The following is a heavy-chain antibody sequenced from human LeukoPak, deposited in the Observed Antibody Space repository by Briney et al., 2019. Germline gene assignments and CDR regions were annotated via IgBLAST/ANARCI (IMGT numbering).Heavy chain of an antibody. J-gene: IGHJ4*02. V-gene: IGHV1-8*01. CDR2: MNPNSGNT. D-gene: IGHD3-22*01. CDR1: GYTFTSYD. Sequence: ASVKVSCKASGYTFTSYDINWVRQATGQGLEWMGWMNPNSGNTGYAQKFQGRVTMTRNTSISTAYMELSRLRSDDTAVYYCARRYDSSGYYYQFDYWGQGTLVTVSS. CDR3: ARRYDSSGYYYQFDY.